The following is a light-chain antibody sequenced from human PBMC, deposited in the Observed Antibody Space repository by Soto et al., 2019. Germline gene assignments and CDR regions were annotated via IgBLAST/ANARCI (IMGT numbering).Light chain of an antibody. V-gene: IGKV1-5*01. CDR1: QSVSTW. Sequence: DIQMTQSPSTLSASVGDRVTITCRASQSVSTWLAWYQQKPGKAPILLIYDASNLQSGVPSRFSGSGSGTEFTLTITSLQPDDFATYYCQQYNTYAVTFGQGTRWRL. J-gene: IGKJ5*01. CDR2: DAS. CDR3: QQYNTYAVT.